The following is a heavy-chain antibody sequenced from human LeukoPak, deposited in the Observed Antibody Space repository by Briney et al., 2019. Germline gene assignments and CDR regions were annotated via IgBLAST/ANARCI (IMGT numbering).Heavy chain of an antibody. CDR1: GGSISSSNW. CDR3: ATTYYYDSSGPPLVAFDI. Sequence: PSGTLSLTCAVSGGSISSSNWWSWIRQPPGKGLEWIGEIYHSGSTNYNPSLKSRVTISVDKSKTQFSLKLSSVTAADTAVYYCATTYYYDSSGPPLVAFDIWGQGTMVTVSS. CDR2: IYHSGST. D-gene: IGHD3-22*01. J-gene: IGHJ3*02. V-gene: IGHV4-4*02.